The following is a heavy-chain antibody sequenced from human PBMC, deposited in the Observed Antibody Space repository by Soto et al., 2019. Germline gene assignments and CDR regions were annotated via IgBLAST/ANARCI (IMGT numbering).Heavy chain of an antibody. J-gene: IGHJ5*02. Sequence: SETLSLTCTVAGGSIRSGCYYWSWIRHHPGKGLEWIGYIYYSGSTYYNPSLKSRVTISVDTSKNQFSLKLSSVTAADTAVYYCARYKVTLPTWLDTWGQGTVETVSS. CDR1: GGSIRSGCYY. CDR3: ARYKVTLPTWLDT. D-gene: IGHD1-20*01. V-gene: IGHV4-31*03. CDR2: IYYSGST.